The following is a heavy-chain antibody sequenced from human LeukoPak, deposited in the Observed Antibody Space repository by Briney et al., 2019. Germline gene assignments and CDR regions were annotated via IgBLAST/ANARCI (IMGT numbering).Heavy chain of an antibody. CDR3: ARQIGGGY. CDR1: GFTFSTYW. D-gene: IGHD2/OR15-2a*01. V-gene: IGHV3-21*01. Sequence: GGSLRLSCAASGFTFSTYWMSWVRQAPGKGLEWVSSISSSSSYIYYADSVKGRFTISRDNAKNSLYLQMNSLRAEDTAVYYCARQIGGGYWGQGTLVTVSS. J-gene: IGHJ4*02. CDR2: ISSSSSYI.